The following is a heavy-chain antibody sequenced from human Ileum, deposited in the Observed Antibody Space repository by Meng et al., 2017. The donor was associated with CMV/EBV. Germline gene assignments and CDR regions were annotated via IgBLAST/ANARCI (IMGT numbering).Heavy chain of an antibody. Sequence: GGSLRLSCAASGFTFSSYAMSWVRQAPGKGLEWVSFISGGGDSTYYADSVKGRFTISRDNSKNTLYLQMNSLRAEDTAVYYCANQYFDFWSGYWDYWGQGTLVTV. CDR3: ANQYFDFWSGYWDY. D-gene: IGHD3-3*01. CDR2: ISGGGDST. V-gene: IGHV3-23*01. J-gene: IGHJ4*02. CDR1: GFTFSSYA.